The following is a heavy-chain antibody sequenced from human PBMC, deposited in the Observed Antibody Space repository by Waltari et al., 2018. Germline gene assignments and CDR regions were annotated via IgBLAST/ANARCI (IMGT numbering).Heavy chain of an antibody. J-gene: IGHJ4*02. CDR2: VHHSGKT. CDR1: GASISGHYW. D-gene: IGHD2-2*01. Sequence: QVQLQESGQGLVKPSGTLSLTCAVSGASISGHYWWSWVRQSPEKGLEWIGQVHHSGKTHYNPSLQSRVAISVDKPKNQFSLNLNSVTAADTAIYYCAGDRAIGLFFDYWGRGTLVTVSS. CDR3: AGDRAIGLFFDY. V-gene: IGHV4-4*02.